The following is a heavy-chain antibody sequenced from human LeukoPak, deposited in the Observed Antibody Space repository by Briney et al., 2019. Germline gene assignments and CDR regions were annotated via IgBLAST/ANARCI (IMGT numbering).Heavy chain of an antibody. CDR1: GYTFTNYG. CDR2: ISAYNGNT. J-gene: IGHJ5*02. Sequence: ASVKVSCKASGYTFTNYGISWVRQAPGQGLEWMGWISAYNGNTNYAQKLQGRVTMITDTSTSTAYMELRSLRSDDTAVYYCARPLRSEVGYYDSSGYYYDWFDPWGQGTLVTVSS. D-gene: IGHD3-22*01. V-gene: IGHV1-18*01. CDR3: ARPLRSEVGYYDSSGYYYDWFDP.